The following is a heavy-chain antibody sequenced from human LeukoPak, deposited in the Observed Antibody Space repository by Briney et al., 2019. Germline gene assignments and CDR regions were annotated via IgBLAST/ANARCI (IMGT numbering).Heavy chain of an antibody. CDR1: GDSVSSNSAA. Sequence: SQTLSLTCVISGDSVSSNSAAWNWMRRSPSRGLEWLGRTYYRSKWFNDYAVAVKSRITVNPDTSKNQFSPQLNSVTPEDTAVYYCARGNSGFLDSWGQGTLVTVSS. CDR3: ARGNSGFLDS. CDR2: TYYRSKWFN. V-gene: IGHV6-1*01. D-gene: IGHD6-19*01. J-gene: IGHJ4*02.